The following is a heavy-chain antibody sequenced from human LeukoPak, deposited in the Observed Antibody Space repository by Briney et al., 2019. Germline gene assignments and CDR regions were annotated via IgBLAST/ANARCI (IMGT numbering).Heavy chain of an antibody. CDR1: GGTFSSYA. CDR3: ANLSMATIRSFDI. D-gene: IGHD5-24*01. J-gene: IGHJ3*02. CDR2: IIPIFGTA. V-gene: IGHV1-69*13. Sequence: SVKVSCKASGGTFSSYAISWVRQAPGQGLEWMGGIIPIFGTANYAQKFQGRVTITADESTSTAYMELSSLRSEDTAVYYCANLSMATIRSFDIWGQGTMVTVSS.